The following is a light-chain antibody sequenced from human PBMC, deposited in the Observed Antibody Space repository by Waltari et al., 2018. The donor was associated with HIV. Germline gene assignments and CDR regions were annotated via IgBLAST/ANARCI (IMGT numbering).Light chain of an antibody. CDR2: DVT. CDR1: SSDIGSFDY. J-gene: IGLJ2*01. Sequence: SALTQPASVSGSPGQSITISCLGASSDIGSFDYVSWYHKHPDKAPKLILYDVTYRPSGVSGRFSGSRSGSMASLTISGLQPEDEADYFCCSYSDSGTILFGGGTRVTVL. V-gene: IGLV2-14*03. CDR3: CSYSDSGTIL.